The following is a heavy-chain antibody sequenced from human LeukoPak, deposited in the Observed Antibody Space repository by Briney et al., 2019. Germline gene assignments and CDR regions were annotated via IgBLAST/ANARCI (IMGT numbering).Heavy chain of an antibody. CDR1: GFTFSSYA. CDR3: ARGTTVTPTSGYNY. D-gene: IGHD4-17*01. Sequence: GGSLRLSCAASGFTFSSYAMHWVRQAPGKGLEWVAVISYDGSNKYYADSVKGRFTISRDNSKNTLYLQMNSLRAEDTAVYYCARGTTVTPTSGYNYWGQGTLVTVSS. CDR2: ISYDGSNK. V-gene: IGHV3-30-3*01. J-gene: IGHJ4*02.